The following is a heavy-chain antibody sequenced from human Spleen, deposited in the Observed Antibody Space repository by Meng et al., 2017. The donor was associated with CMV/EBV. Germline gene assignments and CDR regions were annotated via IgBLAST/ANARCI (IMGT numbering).Heavy chain of an antibody. V-gene: IGHV3-48*01. CDR3: AKGESFDV. Sequence: GESLKISCAASGFTFSDYSMNWIRQAPGKGLEWVSFISRSSGIIHYADSVKGRFTISRDNSKNTLYLQMNSLRAEDTAVYYCAKGESFDVWGQGTTVTVSS. J-gene: IGHJ6*02. CDR2: ISRSSGII. D-gene: IGHD2/OR15-2a*01. CDR1: GFTFSDYS.